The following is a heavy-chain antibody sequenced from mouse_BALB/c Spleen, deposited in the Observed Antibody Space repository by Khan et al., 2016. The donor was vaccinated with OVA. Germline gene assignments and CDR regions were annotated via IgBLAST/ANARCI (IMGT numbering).Heavy chain of an antibody. CDR1: GFSFTTYT. Sequence: EVELVESGGGLVRPGGSLKLSCAASGFSFTTYTMSWVRQTPEKRLEWVATINSGSTYTYYPDSVKGRFTISRDNAKNTLYLQMSSLKSEYTAMYYCTRDCNCAHWYFDVWAAGTTVTVSS. CDR3: TRDCNCAHWYFDV. D-gene: IGHD2-1*01. J-gene: IGHJ1*01. V-gene: IGHV5-6-4*01. CDR2: INSGSTYT.